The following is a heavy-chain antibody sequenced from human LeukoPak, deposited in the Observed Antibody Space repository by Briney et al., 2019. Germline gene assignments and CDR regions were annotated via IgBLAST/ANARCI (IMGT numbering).Heavy chain of an antibody. J-gene: IGHJ3*02. CDR3: ARGRPYAFDI. V-gene: IGHV1-69*13. CDR2: IILIFGTA. Sequence: SVKVSCKASGGTFSSYAVSWVRQAPGQGLEWMGGIILIFGTANYAQEFQGRVTITADESTSTVYMELSSLRSEDTAVYYCARGRPYAFDIWGQGTMVTVSS. CDR1: GGTFSSYA.